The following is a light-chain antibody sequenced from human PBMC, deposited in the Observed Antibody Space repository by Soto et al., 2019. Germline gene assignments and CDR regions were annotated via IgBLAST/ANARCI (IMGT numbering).Light chain of an antibody. CDR2: GSS. Sequence: EIVLTQSPGTLSLSPGERATLSCRASQIVSTTYLAWYQQKPGQAPRLLIYGSSSRAPGIPDRFSGSGSGTDFTLTISRLEPDDFATYYCQQYETFSGTFGPGTKVEI. CDR3: QQYETFSGT. J-gene: IGKJ1*01. V-gene: IGKV3-20*01. CDR1: QIVSTTY.